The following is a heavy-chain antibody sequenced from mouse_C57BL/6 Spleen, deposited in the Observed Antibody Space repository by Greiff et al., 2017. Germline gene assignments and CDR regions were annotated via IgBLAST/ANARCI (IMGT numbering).Heavy chain of an antibody. Sequence: QVQLQQSGAELVRPGTSVKVSCKASGYAFTNYLIEWVKQRPGQGLEWIGVINPGSGGTNYNEKFKGKATLTADKSSSTAYMQLSSLTSEDAAVYFCARGGYYDSCDYWGQGTTLTVSS. CDR2: INPGSGGT. CDR1: GYAFTNYL. V-gene: IGHV1-54*01. D-gene: IGHD1-1*01. CDR3: ARGGYYDSCDY. J-gene: IGHJ2*01.